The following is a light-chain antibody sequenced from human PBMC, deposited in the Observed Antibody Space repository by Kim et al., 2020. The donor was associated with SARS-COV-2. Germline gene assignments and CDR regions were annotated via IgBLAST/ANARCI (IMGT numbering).Light chain of an antibody. CDR3: SSYTSSSPWV. V-gene: IGLV2-14*03. Sequence: GQSINISGNGTSSDVGGYNYVSWYQQHPGKAPKLMIYGVSNRPSGVSNRFSGSRSGNTASLTISGLQAEDEADYYCSSYTSSSPWVFGGGTKLTVL. CDR2: GVS. J-gene: IGLJ3*02. CDR1: SSDVGGYNY.